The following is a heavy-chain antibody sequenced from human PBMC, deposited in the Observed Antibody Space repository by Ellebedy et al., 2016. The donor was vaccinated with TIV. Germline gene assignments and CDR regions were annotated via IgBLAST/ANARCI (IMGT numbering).Heavy chain of an antibody. CDR3: ATSRLGDYDYYY. J-gene: IGHJ4*02. CDR2: IYPGNSDT. CDR1: GYSFTSNW. D-gene: IGHD3-16*01. Sequence: PGGSLRLSCKGSGYSFTSNWIGRVRQMPGKGLEWMGMIYPGNSDTRYSPSFQGQVTISADKSIRTAYLQWSRLKASDTAMYYCATSRLGDYDYYYWGQGTLVTVSS. V-gene: IGHV5-51*01.